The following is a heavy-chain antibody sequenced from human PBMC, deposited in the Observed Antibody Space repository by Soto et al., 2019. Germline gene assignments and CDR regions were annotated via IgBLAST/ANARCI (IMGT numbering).Heavy chain of an antibody. CDR3: ARAEIAVADTS. CDR1: GFTFSSYA. J-gene: IGHJ5*02. CDR2: ISYDGSNK. Sequence: QVQLVESGGGVVQPGRSLRLSCAASGFTFSSYAMHWVRQAPGKGLEWVAVISYDGSNKYYADSVKGRFTISRDNSKNTLYLQMNSLRAEDTAVYYCARAEIAVADTSWGQGTLVTVSS. V-gene: IGHV3-30-3*01. D-gene: IGHD6-19*01.